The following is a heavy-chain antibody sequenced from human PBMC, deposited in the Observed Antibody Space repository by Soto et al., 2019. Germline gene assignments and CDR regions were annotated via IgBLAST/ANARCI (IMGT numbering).Heavy chain of an antibody. J-gene: IGHJ4*02. Sequence: SETLSLTCTVSGGSISSSSYYWGWIRQPPGKGLEWIGSIYYSGSTYYNPSLKSRVTISVDTSKNQFSLKLSSVTAADTAVYYCARRELGMLNYWGQGTLVTVSS. CDR1: GGSISSSSYY. CDR3: ARRELGMLNY. D-gene: IGHD7-27*01. V-gene: IGHV4-39*01. CDR2: IYYSGST.